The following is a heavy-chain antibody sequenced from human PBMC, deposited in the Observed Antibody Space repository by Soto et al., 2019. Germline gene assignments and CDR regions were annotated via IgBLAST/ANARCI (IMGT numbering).Heavy chain of an antibody. D-gene: IGHD5-12*01. V-gene: IGHV4-31*03. Sequence: PSETLSPTCTVSGGSISSGGYYWSWIRQHPGKGLEWVGYSYYTGSSYYNPSLKSRVTISVDASKNQLSLRLASVTAADTAVYYCARDLRGYSRYDYLDYWGQGIPVTVSS. CDR3: ARDLRGYSRYDYLDY. CDR2: SYYTGSS. J-gene: IGHJ4*02. CDR1: GGSISSGGYY.